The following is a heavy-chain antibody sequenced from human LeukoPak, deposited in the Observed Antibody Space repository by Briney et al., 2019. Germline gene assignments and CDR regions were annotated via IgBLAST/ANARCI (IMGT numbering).Heavy chain of an antibody. V-gene: IGHV1-69*13. CDR3: ARASGVDSSGWYAPCFY. J-gene: IGHJ4*02. Sequence: ASVKVSCKASGCTFSSYAISWVRQAPGQGLEWMGGIIPIFGTANYAQKLQGRVTITADESTSTAYMELSSLRSEDTAVYYCARASGVDSSGWYAPCFYWGQGTLVTVSS. CDR2: IIPIFGTA. CDR1: GCTFSSYA. D-gene: IGHD6-19*01.